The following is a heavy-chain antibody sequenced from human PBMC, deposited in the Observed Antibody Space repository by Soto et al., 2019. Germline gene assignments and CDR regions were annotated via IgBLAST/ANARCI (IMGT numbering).Heavy chain of an antibody. Sequence: SVKVSWKDSGGTFSSYAISWVRQAPGQGLEWMGGIIPIFGTANYAQKFQGRVTITADESTSTAYMELSSLRSEDTAVYYCARGRQLVAGIPNYYYYGMDVWGQ. J-gene: IGHJ6*02. CDR3: ARGRQLVAGIPNYYYYGMDV. CDR1: GGTFSSYA. CDR2: IIPIFGTA. D-gene: IGHD6-19*01. V-gene: IGHV1-69*13.